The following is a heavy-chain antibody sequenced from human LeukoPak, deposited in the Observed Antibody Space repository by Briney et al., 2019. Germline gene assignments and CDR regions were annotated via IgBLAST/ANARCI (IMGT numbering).Heavy chain of an antibody. CDR2: IYHSGST. Sequence: SETLSLTCTVSGGSISSSSYYWGWIRQPPGKGLEWIGEIYHSGSTNYNPSLKSRVTISVDKSKNHFSLKLSSVTAADTAVYYCARPYYYYMDVWGKGTTVTVSS. CDR1: GGSISSSSYY. V-gene: IGHV4-39*07. J-gene: IGHJ6*03. CDR3: ARPYYYYMDV.